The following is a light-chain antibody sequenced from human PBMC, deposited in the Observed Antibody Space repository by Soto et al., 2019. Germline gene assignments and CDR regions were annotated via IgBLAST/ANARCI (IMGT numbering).Light chain of an antibody. Sequence: DIQMTQSPCTLSASVGDRVTITCRAGQSISSYLNWYQQKPGKAPKLLIYAASSLQSGVPSRFSGSGSGTEFTLTISSLQPEDFATYYCLQHNSYPPTFGQGTKVDIK. V-gene: IGKV1-17*01. J-gene: IGKJ1*01. CDR2: AAS. CDR3: LQHNSYPPT. CDR1: QSISSY.